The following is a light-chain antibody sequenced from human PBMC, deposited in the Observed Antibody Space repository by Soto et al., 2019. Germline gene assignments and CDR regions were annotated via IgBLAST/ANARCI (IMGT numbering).Light chain of an antibody. V-gene: IGKV3-15*01. CDR2: GAS. Sequence: KVMTQSPATLSVSPGERATLSCRASQSVNSNLAWYQQKPGQAPRLLLYGASTRAIGIPARFSGSASGTEFTLTISSLQSEDSAVYYCQQYTDWPLTFGGGTKVEI. CDR1: QSVNSN. J-gene: IGKJ4*01. CDR3: QQYTDWPLT.